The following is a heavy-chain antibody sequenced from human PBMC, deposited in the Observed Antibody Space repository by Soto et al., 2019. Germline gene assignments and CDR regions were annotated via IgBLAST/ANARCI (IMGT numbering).Heavy chain of an antibody. J-gene: IGHJ4*02. CDR2: ISGSGGST. CDR3: APPLRPGVTTAPDYVFWGVYYGNFDY. Sequence: GGSLRLSCAASGFTFSSYAMSWVRQAPGKGLEWVSAISGSGGSTYYADSVKGRFTISRDNSKNTLYLQMNSLRAEDTAVYYCAPPLRPGVTTAPDYVFWGVYYGNFDYGGEGPLVTFPS. CDR1: GFTFSSYA. V-gene: IGHV3-23*01. D-gene: IGHD3-3*01.